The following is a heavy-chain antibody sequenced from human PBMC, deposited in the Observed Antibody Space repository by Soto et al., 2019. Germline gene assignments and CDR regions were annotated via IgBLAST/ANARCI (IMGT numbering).Heavy chain of an antibody. CDR1: GFTFSSYA. Sequence: QVQLVESGGGVVQPGRSLRLSCAASGFTFSSYAMHWVRQAPGKGLEWVAVISYDGSNKYYADSVKGRFTISRDNSKNTLYLQMNSLRAEDTAVYYCARDPPCSGGSCYPDYLGQGTLVTVSS. CDR2: ISYDGSNK. V-gene: IGHV3-30-3*01. J-gene: IGHJ4*02. CDR3: ARDPPCSGGSCYPDY. D-gene: IGHD2-15*01.